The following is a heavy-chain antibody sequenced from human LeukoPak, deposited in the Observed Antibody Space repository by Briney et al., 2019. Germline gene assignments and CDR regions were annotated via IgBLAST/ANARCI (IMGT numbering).Heavy chain of an antibody. D-gene: IGHD2-21*02. J-gene: IGHJ4*02. CDR2: ISGSGGST. Sequence: PGGTLRLSCAASGFTFSHYGMTWVRQAPGKGLEWVSAISGSGGSTYYAGSVEGRFTISRDNSKNTLYLQMNSLRADDTAVYYCAKSHHVTAIDYWGQGTLVTVSS. V-gene: IGHV3-23*01. CDR1: GFTFSHYG. CDR3: AKSHHVTAIDY.